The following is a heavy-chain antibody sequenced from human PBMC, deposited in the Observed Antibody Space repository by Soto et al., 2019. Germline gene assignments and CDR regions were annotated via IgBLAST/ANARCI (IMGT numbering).Heavy chain of an antibody. CDR3: AKDSWANYAGNPGRGTDV. CDR1: GFNFEEYA. V-gene: IGHV3-9*01. D-gene: IGHD6-13*01. J-gene: IGHJ6*02. CDR2: ITWNSVGI. Sequence: GGSLRLSGAASGFNFEEYAMHWVRQPPGKGLEWVSGITWNSVGIDYADSVRGRFTISRDNAKNSLFLQMDSLRGEDTALYYCAKDSWANYAGNPGRGTDVGGQGTTVTVAS.